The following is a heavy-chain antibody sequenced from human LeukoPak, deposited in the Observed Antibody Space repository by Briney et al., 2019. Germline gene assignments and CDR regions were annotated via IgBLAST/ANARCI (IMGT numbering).Heavy chain of an antibody. Sequence: GGSLRLSCAASGFSFRTYSMNWVRQAPGKGLEWVAVIWYDGSDNYYADSVKGRFTISRDNSKNTLYLQMNSLRAEDTAMYYCARDISYGMDVWGQGTTVTVSS. CDR2: IWYDGSDN. D-gene: IGHD3-9*01. CDR3: ARDISYGMDV. J-gene: IGHJ6*01. CDR1: GFSFRTYS. V-gene: IGHV3-33*01.